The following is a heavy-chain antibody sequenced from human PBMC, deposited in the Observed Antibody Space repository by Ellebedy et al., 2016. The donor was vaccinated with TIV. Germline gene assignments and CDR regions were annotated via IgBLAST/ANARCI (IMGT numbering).Heavy chain of an antibody. J-gene: IGHJ6*02. CDR3: ARAEKLPGSGSYYYYGMDV. CDR2: ISSNGGST. D-gene: IGHD3-10*01. CDR1: GFTFSSYA. V-gene: IGHV3-64*02. Sequence: PGGSLRLSCSASGFTFSSYAMHWVRQAPGKGLEYVSAISSNGGSTYYADSVKGRFTISRDNSKNTLYLQMGSLRAEDMAVYYCARAEKLPGSGSYYYYGMDVWGQGTTVTVSS.